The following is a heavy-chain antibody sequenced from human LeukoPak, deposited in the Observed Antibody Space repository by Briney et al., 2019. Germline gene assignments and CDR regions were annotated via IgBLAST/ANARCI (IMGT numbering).Heavy chain of an antibody. CDR3: ARRAVELFDP. V-gene: IGHV4-39*01. CDR2: IYYSGST. CDR1: GGSISSSSYY. D-gene: IGHD1-26*01. J-gene: IGHJ5*02. Sequence: SETLSLTCTVSGGSISSSSYYWGWIRQPPGKGLEWIGSIYYSGSTYYNPSLKSRVTISVDTSKNQFSLKLSSVTAADTAVYYCARRAVELFDPWGQGTLVTVSS.